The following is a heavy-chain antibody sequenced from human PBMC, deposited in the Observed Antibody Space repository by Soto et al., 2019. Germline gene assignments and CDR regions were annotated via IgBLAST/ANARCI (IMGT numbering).Heavy chain of an antibody. J-gene: IGHJ5*02. D-gene: IGHD6-19*01. Sequence: SETLSLTCSVSGGSINSSSYFWGWVRQPPGKGLEWIGSIYYSGSTYYNPSLRSRVTISVDTSKNQFSLKLSSVTAADTAVFYCARHYSSGSRNWFDTWGQGTLVTVSS. V-gene: IGHV4-39*01. CDR3: ARHYSSGSRNWFDT. CDR2: IYYSGST. CDR1: GGSINSSSYF.